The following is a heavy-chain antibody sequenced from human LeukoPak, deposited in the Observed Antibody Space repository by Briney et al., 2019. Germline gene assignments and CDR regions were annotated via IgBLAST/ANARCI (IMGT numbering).Heavy chain of an antibody. D-gene: IGHD3-22*01. V-gene: IGHV3-11*04. J-gene: IGHJ3*02. CDR3: ARDVYLITMIVDAFDI. Sequence: GGSLSLSCSASGFTFSDYYMSWIRQAQGKGLEWVSYISSSGTTIYYADSVKGRFTISRDNAKNSLYLQMNSLGAEDTAVYYCARDVYLITMIVDAFDIWGQGTMVTVSS. CDR2: ISSSGTTI. CDR1: GFTFSDYY.